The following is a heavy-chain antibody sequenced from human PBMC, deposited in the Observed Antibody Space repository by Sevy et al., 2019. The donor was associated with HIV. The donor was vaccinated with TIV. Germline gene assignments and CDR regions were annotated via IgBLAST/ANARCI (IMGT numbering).Heavy chain of an antibody. J-gene: IGHJ4*02. D-gene: IGHD1-7*01. V-gene: IGHV3-7*01. CDR3: AIEQITGAKPDYFDY. Sequence: GGSLRLSCAVSGFTFSNDWMSWVRQAPGKGLECVANINQDGGEKYYLDSGKGRFFVSRDNAKNSLYLQMDSLRAEDTAVYYCAIEQITGAKPDYFDYWGQGTLVTVSS. CDR1: GFTFSNDW. CDR2: INQDGGEK.